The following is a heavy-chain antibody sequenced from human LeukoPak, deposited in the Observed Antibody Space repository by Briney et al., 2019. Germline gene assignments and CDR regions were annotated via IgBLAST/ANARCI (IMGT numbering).Heavy chain of an antibody. CDR1: GFTFDDYA. V-gene: IGHV3-9*01. Sequence: GGSLRLSCAASGFTFDDYAMHWVRQAPGKGLEWVSGISWNNGGIGYADSVKGRFTISRDNAKNSLYLQMNSLRAEDTALYYCAKDKGFRDIVVVPAALGDYWGQGTLVTVSS. D-gene: IGHD2-2*01. CDR3: AKDKGFRDIVVVPAALGDY. J-gene: IGHJ4*02. CDR2: ISWNNGGI.